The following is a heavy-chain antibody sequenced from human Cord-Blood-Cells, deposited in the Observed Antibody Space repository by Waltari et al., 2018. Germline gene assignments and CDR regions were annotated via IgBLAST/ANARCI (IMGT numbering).Heavy chain of an antibody. D-gene: IGHD2-15*01. J-gene: IGHJ5*02. Sequence: QVQLVQSGAEVKKPGASVKVSCKASGYTFTSYDINWVRQATGQGLEWMGWMNPNSGNTGDAQKVQGRVTITRNTSISTAYMELSSLRSEDTAVYYCARGGYCSGGSCYWFDPWGQGTLVTVSS. V-gene: IGHV1-8*03. CDR2: MNPNSGNT. CDR3: ARGGYCSGGSCYWFDP. CDR1: GYTFTSYD.